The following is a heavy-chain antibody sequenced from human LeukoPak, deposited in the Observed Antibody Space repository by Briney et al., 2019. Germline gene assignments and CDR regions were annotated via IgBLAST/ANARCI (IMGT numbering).Heavy chain of an antibody. CDR1: GYTFTTDY. D-gene: IGHD3-3*01. V-gene: IGHV1-46*01. Sequence: ASVKVSCKASGYTFTTDYIHWVRQAPGQGLEWMGIINPSGGSTTYAQKFQGRVIMTGDTSTSTVYMELRSLRSEDTAVYYCARAGAGDFWSGTALDAFDIWGQGTMVTVSS. CDR2: INPSGGST. J-gene: IGHJ3*02. CDR3: ARAGAGDFWSGTALDAFDI.